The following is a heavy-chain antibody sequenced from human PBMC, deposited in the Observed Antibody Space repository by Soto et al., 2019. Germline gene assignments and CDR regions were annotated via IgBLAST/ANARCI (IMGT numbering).Heavy chain of an antibody. D-gene: IGHD6-13*01. CDR1: GYTFINYD. Sequence: QVQLVQSGAEVKKPGASVKVSCKASGYTFINYDINGVRQATGQGLEWMGWMNPNSGHTGYAQKFQGRVTMTRNTSVSTAYMELSSLRSEDTAVYYCARGHIAAAGTDYWGQGTLVTVSS. CDR3: ARGHIAAAGTDY. J-gene: IGHJ4*02. V-gene: IGHV1-8*01. CDR2: MNPNSGHT.